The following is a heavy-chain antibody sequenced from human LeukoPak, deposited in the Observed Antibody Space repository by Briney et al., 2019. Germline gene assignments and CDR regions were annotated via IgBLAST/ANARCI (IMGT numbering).Heavy chain of an antibody. J-gene: IGHJ4*02. V-gene: IGHV3-30*02. CDR1: GFTFSSYG. Sequence: GGSLRLSCAASGFTFSSYGMHWVRQAPGKGLEWVAFIRYDGSNKYYADSVKGRFTISRDNSKNTLYLQMNSLRAEDTAVYYCARGHDILTGYWGQGTLVTVSS. CDR3: ARGHDILTGY. D-gene: IGHD3-9*01. CDR2: IRYDGSNK.